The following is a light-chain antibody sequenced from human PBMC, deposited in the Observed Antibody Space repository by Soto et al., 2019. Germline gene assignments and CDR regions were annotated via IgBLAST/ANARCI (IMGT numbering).Light chain of an antibody. Sequence: QSALTQPASVSGSPGQSITISCTGTSSDVGGYKYVSWYQQHPGKAPQLMIYEVSNRPSGVSNRFSGSKSGNTASLTISGLQAEDEADYYCSSYTSSIAWVFGGGTKLTVL. J-gene: IGLJ3*02. CDR3: SSYTSSIAWV. CDR2: EVS. CDR1: SSDVGGYKY. V-gene: IGLV2-14*01.